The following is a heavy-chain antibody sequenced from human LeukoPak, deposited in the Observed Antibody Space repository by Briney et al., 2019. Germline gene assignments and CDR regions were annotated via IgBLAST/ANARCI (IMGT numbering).Heavy chain of an antibody. CDR2: INTNTGNP. V-gene: IGHV7-4-1*02. CDR3: ARQDYDGSDYLFDS. J-gene: IGHJ4*02. Sequence: ASVKVSCKASGYTFTSYPMNWVRQAPGQGLEWMGWINTNTGNPTYAQGFTRRFVFSLDTSVSTAYLQISGLKAEDTAVYYCARQDYDGSDYLFDSWGQGTLVTVSS. CDR1: GYTFTSYP. D-gene: IGHD3-22*01.